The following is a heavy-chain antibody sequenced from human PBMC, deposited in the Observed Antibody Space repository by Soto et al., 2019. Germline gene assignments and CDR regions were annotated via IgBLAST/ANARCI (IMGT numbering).Heavy chain of an antibody. D-gene: IGHD1-1*01. J-gene: IGHJ5*02. V-gene: IGHV2-5*01. CDR1: GFSYTTTRMG. Sequence: ESAPTLVNHTACLTVTCTFTGFSYTTTRMGLDWIRLPAGKALEWLATIYWHGECRYTPLRSRRVSLTEVTSINLVVLTLTNLVPKHTATYYCAPRESTETTTYFHTWGQGSPVTVSS. CDR2: IYWHGEC. CDR3: APRESTETTTYFHT.